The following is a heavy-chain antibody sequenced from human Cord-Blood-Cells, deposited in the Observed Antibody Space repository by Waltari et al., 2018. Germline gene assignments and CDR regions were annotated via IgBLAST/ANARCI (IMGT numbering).Heavy chain of an antibody. CDR1: GGSISSYY. J-gene: IGHJ3*02. D-gene: IGHD7-27*01. Sequence: QVQLQESGPGLVKPSETLSLTCTVSGGSISSYYWSWIRQPPGKGLEWIGYIYYSGSTNYNPSRKSRVTLSVDASKNQFSLKLSSVTAADTAVYYCARTLGNAVAFDIWGQGTMVTVSS. CDR3: ARTLGNAVAFDI. CDR2: IYYSGST. V-gene: IGHV4-59*08.